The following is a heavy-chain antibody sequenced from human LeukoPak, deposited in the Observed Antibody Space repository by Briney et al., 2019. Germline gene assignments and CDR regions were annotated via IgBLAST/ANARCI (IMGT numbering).Heavy chain of an antibody. CDR1: GFTFSSYS. V-gene: IGHV3-23*01. D-gene: IGHD5-12*01. Sequence: GGSLRLSCAASGFTFSSYSMNWVRQAPGKGLEWVSAISGSGGSTYYADSVKGRFTISRDNSKNALYLQMNSLRAEDTAVYYCAKDPKVATTGEDYGMDVWGQGTTVTVSS. J-gene: IGHJ6*02. CDR3: AKDPKVATTGEDYGMDV. CDR2: ISGSGGST.